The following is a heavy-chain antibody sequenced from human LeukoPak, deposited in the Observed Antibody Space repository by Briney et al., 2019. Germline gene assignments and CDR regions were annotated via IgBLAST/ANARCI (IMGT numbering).Heavy chain of an antibody. CDR3: AIIPLGYCSSTSCRHDAFDI. Sequence: GGSLRLSCAASGFTFSGYAMHWVRQAPGKGLEWVAVISYDGSNKYYADSVKGRFTISRDNSKNTLYLQMNSLRAEDTAVYYCAIIPLGYCSSTSCRHDAFDIWGQGTMVTVSS. CDR2: ISYDGSNK. CDR1: GFTFSGYA. V-gene: IGHV3-30-3*01. D-gene: IGHD2-2*01. J-gene: IGHJ3*02.